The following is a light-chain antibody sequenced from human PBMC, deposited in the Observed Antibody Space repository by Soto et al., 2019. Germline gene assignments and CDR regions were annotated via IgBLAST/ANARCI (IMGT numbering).Light chain of an antibody. CDR2: GAS. J-gene: IGKJ5*01. Sequence: EIVLTQSPATLSLSPGERATLSCRASQNVSSYLAWYQQKPGQAPRLLIYGASNRATGIPVRFSGSGSGADFTLTISSLEPEDFAVYYCQQRSNWPSITFGQGTRLEIK. CDR1: QNVSSY. V-gene: IGKV3-11*01. CDR3: QQRSNWPSIT.